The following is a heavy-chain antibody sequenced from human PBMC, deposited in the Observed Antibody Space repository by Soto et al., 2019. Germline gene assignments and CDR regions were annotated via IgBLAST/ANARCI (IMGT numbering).Heavy chain of an antibody. CDR1: GGSISSGGYY. CDR2: IYYSGST. CDR3: ARDRGIAARLGGNNWFDP. V-gene: IGHV4-31*03. J-gene: IGHJ5*02. D-gene: IGHD6-6*01. Sequence: SETLSLTCTVSGGSISSGGYYWSWIRQHPGKGLEWIGYIYYSGSTYYNPSLKSRVTISVDTSKNQFSLKLSSVTAADTAVYYCARDRGIAARLGGNNWFDPWGQGTLVTVSS.